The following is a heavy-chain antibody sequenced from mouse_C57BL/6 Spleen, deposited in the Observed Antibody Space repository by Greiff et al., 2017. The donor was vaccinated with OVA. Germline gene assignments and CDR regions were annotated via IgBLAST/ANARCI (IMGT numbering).Heavy chain of an antibody. J-gene: IGHJ3*01. D-gene: IGHD2-2*01. Sequence: QVQLQQSGPELVKPGASVKISCKASGYAFSSSWMNWVKQRPGKGLEWIGRIYPGDGDTNYNGKFKGKATLTADKSSSTAYMQLSSLTSEDSAVYFCAREGDGYDGFAYWGQGTLVTVSA. CDR1: GYAFSSSW. CDR2: IYPGDGDT. V-gene: IGHV1-82*01. CDR3: AREGDGYDGFAY.